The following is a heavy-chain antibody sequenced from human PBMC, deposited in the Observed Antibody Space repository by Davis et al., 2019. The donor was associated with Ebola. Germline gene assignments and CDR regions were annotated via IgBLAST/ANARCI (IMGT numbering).Heavy chain of an antibody. Sequence: GESLKISCAASGFTFSSYWMHWVRQAPGKGLVWVSRINSDGSSTSYADSVKGRFTISRDNAKNTLYLQMNSLRAEDTAVYYCARDGATDAFDIWGQGTMVTVSS. CDR3: ARDGATDAFDI. CDR1: GFTFSSYW. D-gene: IGHD1-26*01. V-gene: IGHV3-74*01. CDR2: INSDGSST. J-gene: IGHJ3*02.